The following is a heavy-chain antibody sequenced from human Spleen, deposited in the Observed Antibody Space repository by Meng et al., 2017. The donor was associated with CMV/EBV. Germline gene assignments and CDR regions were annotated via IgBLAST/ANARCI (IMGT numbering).Heavy chain of an antibody. Sequence: GGSLRLSCAASGFTFSHYSMNWVRQAPGQGLEWVSSITGSGTYIYYADSVKGRFTISRDNAKNTLYLQINSLRGEDTAMYYCAKPYGGNSGFDYWGQGTLVTVSS. D-gene: IGHD4-23*01. CDR2: ITGSGTYI. CDR3: AKPYGGNSGFDY. V-gene: IGHV3-21*04. J-gene: IGHJ4*02. CDR1: GFTFSHYS.